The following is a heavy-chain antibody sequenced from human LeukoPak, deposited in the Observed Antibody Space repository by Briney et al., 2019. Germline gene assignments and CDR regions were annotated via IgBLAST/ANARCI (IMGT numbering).Heavy chain of an antibody. CDR2: IRYDGSNK. CDR3: VKDNPLDY. J-gene: IGHJ4*02. V-gene: IGHV3-30*02. D-gene: IGHD1-14*01. CDR1: GFTFGSYS. Sequence: GGSLRLSCIGSGFTFGSYSMNWVRQAPGKGLEWVAFIRYDGSNKLYADSVKGRFTISRDNSKNTLYLHINSLRAEDTAVYYCVKDNPLDYWGQGTLVIVSS.